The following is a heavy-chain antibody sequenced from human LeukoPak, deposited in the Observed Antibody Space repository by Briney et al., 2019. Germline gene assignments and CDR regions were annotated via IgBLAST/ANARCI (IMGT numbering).Heavy chain of an antibody. CDR1: GGSITSHY. CDR3: ARVVLGYSSSWYDY. Sequence: SETLSLTCTVSGGSITSHYWSWIRQPPGKGLEWIGYIFYSGTTNYTPSLNSRVTISLDTSKNQISLRLSSVTAADTAVYYCARVVLGYSSSWYDYWGQGTLVTVSS. J-gene: IGHJ4*02. D-gene: IGHD6-13*01. V-gene: IGHV4-59*11. CDR2: IFYSGTT.